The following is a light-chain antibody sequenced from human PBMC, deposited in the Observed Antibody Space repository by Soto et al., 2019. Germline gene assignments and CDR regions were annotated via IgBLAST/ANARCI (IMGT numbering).Light chain of an antibody. J-gene: IGKJ2*01. V-gene: IGKV1-17*01. CDR3: REANRYPYS. CDR2: AAS. CDR1: QGITND. Sequence: DIQMTQSPSSLSASVGDRVTITCRASQGITNDVGWYQQKPGKAPKRLIYAASSVQSGVPTRFSGSGSGTECTLTISSLQPEDFATYYCREANRYPYSFGQGTKLEIK.